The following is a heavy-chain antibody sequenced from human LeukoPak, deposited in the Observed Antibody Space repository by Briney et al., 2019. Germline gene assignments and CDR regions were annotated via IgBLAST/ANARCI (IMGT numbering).Heavy chain of an antibody. V-gene: IGHV3-48*03. CDR3: VQESSSLLRSYLDY. CDR1: GFTFSSYE. J-gene: IGHJ4*02. Sequence: GGSLRLSCAASGFTFSSYEMNWVRQAPGKGLEWVSYISSSGSTIYYADSVKGRFTISRDNAKNSLYLQMNSLRAEDTAVYYCVQESSSLLRSYLDYWGQGTLVTVSS. CDR2: ISSSGSTI. D-gene: IGHD2-15*01.